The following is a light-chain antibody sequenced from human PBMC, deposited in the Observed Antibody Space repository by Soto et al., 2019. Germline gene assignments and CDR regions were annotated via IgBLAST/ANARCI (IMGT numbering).Light chain of an antibody. CDR2: GAS. V-gene: IGKV3-20*01. CDR3: HQYGSSPGT. J-gene: IGKJ1*01. CDR1: QTVTSNY. Sequence: EIVLTQSPGTLSSSPGERATLSCRASQTVTSNYLAWYQQKPGQAPRLLFFGASIRATGLPDRFSGGGSGTDFTLTISRQEPEDFAVYYCHQYGSSPGTFGQGTKVEVK.